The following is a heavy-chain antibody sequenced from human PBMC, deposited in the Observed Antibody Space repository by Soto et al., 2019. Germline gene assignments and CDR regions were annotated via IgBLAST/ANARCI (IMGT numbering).Heavy chain of an antibody. CDR1: GGSISSYY. CDR3: ARTTCIAAVGEWFDP. D-gene: IGHD6-13*01. V-gene: IGHV4-4*07. J-gene: IGHJ5*02. Sequence: PSETLSLTCTVSGGSISSYYWSWIRQPAGKGLEWIGRIYTSGSTNYNPSLKSRVTMSVDTSKNQFSLKLSSVTAADTAVYYCARTTCIAAVGEWFDPWGQGTLVTVSS. CDR2: IYTSGST.